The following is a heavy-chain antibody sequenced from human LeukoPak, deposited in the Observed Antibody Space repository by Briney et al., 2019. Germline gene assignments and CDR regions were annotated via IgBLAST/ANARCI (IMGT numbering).Heavy chain of an antibody. CDR2: INHSGST. V-gene: IGHV4-34*01. CDR1: GGSISNYY. D-gene: IGHD6-19*01. CDR3: ARGRNGYSSGWYRVGPHFDY. Sequence: PSETLSLTCTVSGGSISNYYWSWIRQPPGKGLEWIGEINHSGSTNYNPSLKSRVTISVDTSKNQFSLKPSSVTAADTAVYYCARGRNGYSSGWYRVGPHFDYWGQGTLVTVSS. J-gene: IGHJ4*02.